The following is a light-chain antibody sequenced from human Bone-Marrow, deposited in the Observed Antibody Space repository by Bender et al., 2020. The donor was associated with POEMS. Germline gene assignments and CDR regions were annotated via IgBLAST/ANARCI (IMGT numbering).Light chain of an antibody. CDR3: AAWDAGLSGGV. CDR2: SDN. V-gene: IGLV1-44*01. Sequence: QSVLTQPPSASGTPGQRVTISCSGSNSNIGTNAVNWYQQFPGTAPTLLIYSDNQRPSGVPDRFYAFKSGTSASLAISGLQSEDEADYYWAAWDAGLSGGVFGGGTKLTVL. J-gene: IGLJ3*02. CDR1: NSNIGTNA.